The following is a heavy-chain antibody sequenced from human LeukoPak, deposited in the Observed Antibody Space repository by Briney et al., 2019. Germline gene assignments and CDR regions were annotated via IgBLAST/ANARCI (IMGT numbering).Heavy chain of an antibody. CDR1: GFTVSSNY. CDR2: IYSGGST. Sequence: GGSLRLSCAASGFTVSSNYMSWVRQAPGKGLEWVSVIYSGGSTYYADSVKGRFTISRDNSKNTLYLQMNGLRAEDTAVYYCARAKEGYFDWLSYFDYWGQGTLVTVSS. D-gene: IGHD3-9*01. V-gene: IGHV3-53*01. CDR3: ARAKEGYFDWLSYFDY. J-gene: IGHJ4*02.